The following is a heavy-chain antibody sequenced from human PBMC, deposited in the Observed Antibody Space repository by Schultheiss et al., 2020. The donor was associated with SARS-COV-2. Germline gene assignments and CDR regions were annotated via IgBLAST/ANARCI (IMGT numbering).Heavy chain of an antibody. Sequence: GGSLRLSCAASGFSFTSFAMSWVRQAPGKGLVWVSLINSDGSGTYYADSVKGRFTISRDNSKNTLYLQMDALRVEDTAVYYCARDQEGCLDYWGQGTLVTVSS. V-gene: IGHV3-23*03. D-gene: IGHD2-15*01. CDR1: GFSFTSFA. CDR3: ARDQEGCLDY. J-gene: IGHJ4*02. CDR2: INSDGSGT.